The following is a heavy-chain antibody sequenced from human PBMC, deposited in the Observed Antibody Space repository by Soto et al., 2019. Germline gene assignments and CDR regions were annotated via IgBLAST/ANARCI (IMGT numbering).Heavy chain of an antibody. CDR3: VSDCSAAGCYTAYGMDV. Sequence: TSETLSLTGTASGESISNYYWIWIRQPAGKGLEWIGRIYSSGSTDYNPSLKSRVSMSVDRSKNQFSLRLTSVTVADTAVYYCVSDCSAAGCYTAYGMDVWGQGAPVTVSS. V-gene: IGHV4-4*07. J-gene: IGHJ6*02. CDR1: GESISNYY. CDR2: IYSSGST. D-gene: IGHD2-15*01.